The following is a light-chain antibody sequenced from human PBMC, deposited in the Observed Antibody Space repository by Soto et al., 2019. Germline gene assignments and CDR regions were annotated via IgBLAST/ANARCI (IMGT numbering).Light chain of an antibody. Sequence: QSVLTQPASVSGSPGQSITISCTGTSSDVGGYNYVSWYQQHPGKAPKLIIFEVSYWPSGISNRFSASKSGDTASLTISGLQADDEADYYCCSYTDSRTHIFGSGTKVTVL. CDR1: SSDVGGYNY. CDR3: CSYTDSRTHI. J-gene: IGLJ1*01. V-gene: IGLV2-14*01. CDR2: EVS.